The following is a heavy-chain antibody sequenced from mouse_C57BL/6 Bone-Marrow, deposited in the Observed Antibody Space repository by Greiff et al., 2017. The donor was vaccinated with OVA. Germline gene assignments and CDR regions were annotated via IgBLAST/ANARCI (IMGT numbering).Heavy chain of an antibody. CDR2: IYPGDGDT. V-gene: IGHV1-80*01. J-gene: IGHJ1*03. CDR1: GYAFSSYW. D-gene: IGHD1-3*01. CDR3: ARRSKWWYFDV. Sequence: QVQLQQSGAELVKPGASVKISCKASGYAFSSYWMNWVKQRPGKGLEWIGQIYPGDGDTNYNGKFKGTATLTADKSSSTAYMQLSSLTSEDSAVDCCARRSKWWYFDVWGTGTTVTVSS.